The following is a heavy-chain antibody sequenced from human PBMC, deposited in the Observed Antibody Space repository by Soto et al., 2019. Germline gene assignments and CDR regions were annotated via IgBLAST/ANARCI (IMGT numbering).Heavy chain of an antibody. V-gene: IGHV3-11*05. CDR1: GFIFGDFY. CDR2: ISTSSSYT. D-gene: IGHD5-18*01. Sequence: GGSLRLSCAASGFIFGDFYMTWIRQAPGKGLEWVSEISTSSSYTNYADSVKGRFTVSRENANNTLYLEMNSLRAEDTAVYFCARDRDTYGHGFFDSWGQGALVTVSS. J-gene: IGHJ4*02. CDR3: ARDRDTYGHGFFDS.